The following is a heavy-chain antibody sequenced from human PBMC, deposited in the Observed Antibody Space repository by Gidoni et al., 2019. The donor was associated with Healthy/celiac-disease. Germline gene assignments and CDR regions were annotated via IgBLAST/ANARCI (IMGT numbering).Heavy chain of an antibody. V-gene: IGHV4-31*03. CDR1: GGSISSGGYY. CDR3: ARLNGDPFTGYFDL. Sequence: QVQLQESGPGLVKPSQTLSLTCTVSGGSISSGGYYWSWIRQHPGKGLEWIGYIYYSVSTYYNPSLKSRVTISVDTSKNQFSLKLSSVTAADTAVYYCARLNGDPFTGYFDLWGRGTLVTVSS. J-gene: IGHJ2*01. D-gene: IGHD4-17*01. CDR2: IYYSVST.